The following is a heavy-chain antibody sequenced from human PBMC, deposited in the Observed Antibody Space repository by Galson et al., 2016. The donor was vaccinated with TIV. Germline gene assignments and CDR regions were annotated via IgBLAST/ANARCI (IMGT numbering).Heavy chain of an antibody. CDR2: FDPEVAKT. J-gene: IGHJ5*02. CDR1: GNSLNELV. Sequence: SVKVSCKVSGNSLNELVIHWVRQAPGKGLEWMGGFDPEVAKTVYAQKLQDSVTMAADTSTNTAYMELGSLRFEDTAVYYCATVAWFPGLSLDTWGQGTLVTVSS. V-gene: IGHV1-24*01. D-gene: IGHD2/OR15-2a*01. CDR3: ATVAWFPGLSLDT.